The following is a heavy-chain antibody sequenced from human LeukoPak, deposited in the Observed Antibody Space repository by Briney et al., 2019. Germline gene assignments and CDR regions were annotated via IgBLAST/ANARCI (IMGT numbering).Heavy chain of an antibody. J-gene: IGHJ6*02. V-gene: IGHV4-4*07. CDR1: GGSISSYY. CDR2: IYTSGST. D-gene: IGHD3-10*01. CDR3: ARDEATMVRGVIVYYYGMDV. Sequence: PSETLSLTCTVSGGSISSYYWSWIRQPAGKGLEWIGRIYTSGSTNYNPSLKSRVTMSVDTSKNQFSLKLSSVTAADTAVYYCARDEATMVRGVIVYYYGMDVWGQGTTVTVSS.